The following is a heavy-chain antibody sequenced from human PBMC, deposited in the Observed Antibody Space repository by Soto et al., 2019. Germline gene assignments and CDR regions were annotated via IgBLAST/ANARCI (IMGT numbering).Heavy chain of an antibody. Sequence: EVQLVESGGGLVQPGGSLRLSCAASGFSFSNYWMSWVRQAPGKGMEWVANIKEDGSEKNYVDSVEGRFTISRDNAKNSLYLQMNSLRADDTAVYYCARDYGVIIVYFDYWGQGTLVTVSS. V-gene: IGHV3-7*03. CDR3: ARDYGVIIVYFDY. D-gene: IGHD3-3*01. CDR2: IKEDGSEK. CDR1: GFSFSNYW. J-gene: IGHJ4*02.